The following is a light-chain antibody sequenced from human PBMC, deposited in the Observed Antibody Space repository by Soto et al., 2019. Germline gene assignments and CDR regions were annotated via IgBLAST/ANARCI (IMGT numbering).Light chain of an antibody. Sequence: SALTQPPSASGSLGQSVTISCTGTSDDVGGYNYVSWYQQHPGKAPKIMIYEVSKRPSGVPDRFSGSKSGNTASLTVSGLQAEDEAAYYCCSHAGDNTYVFGTGTKVTVL. CDR3: CSHAGDNTYV. J-gene: IGLJ1*01. CDR2: EVS. CDR1: SDDVGGYNY. V-gene: IGLV2-8*01.